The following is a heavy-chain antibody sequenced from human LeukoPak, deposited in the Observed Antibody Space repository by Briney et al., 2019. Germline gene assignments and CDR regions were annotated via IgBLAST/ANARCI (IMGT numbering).Heavy chain of an antibody. V-gene: IGHV3-23*01. J-gene: IGHJ3*02. D-gene: IGHD6-13*01. Sequence: GGSPRLSCAASGFTFSSYAMSWVRQAPGKGLEWVSAISGSGGSTYYADSVKGRFTISRDNSKNTLYLQMNSLRAEDTAVYYCAKDNGLFEQMGAFDIWGQGTMVTVSS. CDR2: ISGSGGST. CDR3: AKDNGLFEQMGAFDI. CDR1: GFTFSSYA.